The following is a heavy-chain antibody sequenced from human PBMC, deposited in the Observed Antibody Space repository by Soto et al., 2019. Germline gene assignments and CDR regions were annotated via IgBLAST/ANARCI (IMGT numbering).Heavy chain of an antibody. Sequence: GGSLRLSCASSWFTFIGSAMHWVRQASGKGLEWVGRIRSKANSYATAYAASVKGRFTISRDDSKNTAYLQMNSLKTEDTAVYYCTRHYNDYVWGSYRYSQPFDYFDYWGQGTLVTVSS. CDR3: TRHYNDYVWGSYRYSQPFDYFDY. V-gene: IGHV3-73*01. CDR1: WFTFIGSA. CDR2: IRSKANSYAT. J-gene: IGHJ4*02. D-gene: IGHD3-16*02.